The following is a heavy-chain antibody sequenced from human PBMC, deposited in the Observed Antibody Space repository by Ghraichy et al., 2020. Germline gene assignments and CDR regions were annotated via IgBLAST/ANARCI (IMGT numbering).Heavy chain of an antibody. Sequence: GESLNISCAASGFTFSSYAMSWVRQAPGKGLEWVSAISGSGGSTYYADSVKGRFSISRDNSKNTLYLQMNSLRAEDTAVYYCAKEGESISRLAPELPAAMSAFYYYGMDVWGQGTTVTVSS. CDR1: GFTFSSYA. J-gene: IGHJ6*02. V-gene: IGHV3-23*01. D-gene: IGHD2-2*01. CDR3: AKEGESISRLAPELPAAMSAFYYYGMDV. CDR2: ISGSGGST.